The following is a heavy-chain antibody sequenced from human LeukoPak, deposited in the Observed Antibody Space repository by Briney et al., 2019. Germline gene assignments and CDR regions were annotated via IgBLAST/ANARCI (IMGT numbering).Heavy chain of an antibody. V-gene: IGHV1-18*01. Sequence: GASVKVSCKASGYTFTSYGISWVRQAPVQGLEWMGWISAYNGNTNYAQKLQGRVTMTTDTSTSTAYMELRSLSSDDTAVYYCARVVIYGVDWFDPWGQGTLVTVSS. CDR2: ISAYNGNT. D-gene: IGHD3-22*01. CDR3: ARVVIYGVDWFDP. J-gene: IGHJ5*02. CDR1: GYTFTSYG.